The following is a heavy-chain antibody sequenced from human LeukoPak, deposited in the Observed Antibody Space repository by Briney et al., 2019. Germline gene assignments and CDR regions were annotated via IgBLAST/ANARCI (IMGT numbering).Heavy chain of an antibody. V-gene: IGHV4-59*08. D-gene: IGHD3-3*01. CDR3: ARSIFGATSNPYYFDY. J-gene: IGHJ4*02. CDR1: GGSISTHY. CDR2: IYYSGST. Sequence: SETLSLTCTVSGGSISTHYWSWIRQHPGKGLEYIGFIYYSGSTNYNPSLKGRVTMSPDTSKNQFSLKLSSVTAADTAVYYCARSIFGATSNPYYFDYWGQGTLVTVSS.